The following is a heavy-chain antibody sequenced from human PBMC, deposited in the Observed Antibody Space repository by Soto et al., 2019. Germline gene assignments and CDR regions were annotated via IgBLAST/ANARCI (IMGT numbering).Heavy chain of an antibody. CDR1: GFTVSAKY. V-gene: IGHV3-53*01. Sequence: GVSLRLSCVVSGFTVSAKYMNWVRQAPGKDLEWVCGISDVGITCFAASVRGRFTICRDKSKNTESLQYHHLKVQDTAAHYRSAWVTTPGGFDYWGQGIMVTVSS. CDR2: ISDVGIT. J-gene: IGHJ4*01. CDR3: SAWVTTPGGFDY. D-gene: IGHD4-17*01.